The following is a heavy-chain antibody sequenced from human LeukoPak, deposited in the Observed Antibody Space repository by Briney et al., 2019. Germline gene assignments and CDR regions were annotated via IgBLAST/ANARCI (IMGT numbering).Heavy chain of an antibody. CDR1: GDSVSSNSAA. CDR3: ASSMNSYSSSWYYFDY. Sequence: SQTLSLTCAISGDSVSSNSAAWNWIRQSPSRGLEWLGRTYYRSKWYNDYAVSVKSRITINPDTSMNQFSLQLNSVTPEDTAVYYCASSMNSYSSSWYYFDYWGQGTLVTVSS. V-gene: IGHV6-1*01. J-gene: IGHJ4*02. CDR2: TYYRSKWYN. D-gene: IGHD6-13*01.